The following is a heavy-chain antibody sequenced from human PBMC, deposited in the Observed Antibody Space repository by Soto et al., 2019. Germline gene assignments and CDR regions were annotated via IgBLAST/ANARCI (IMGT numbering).Heavy chain of an antibody. J-gene: IGHJ4*02. Sequence: QVPLVQSGAEVKKPGASVKVSCKASGYTFTSYGISWVRQAPGQGLEWMGWISAYNGNTNYAQKLQGRVTMTTDTSTSTAYMELRSLRSDDTAVYYCARDHLDWYSSSWSDYWGQGTLVTVSS. CDR3: ARDHLDWYSSSWSDY. V-gene: IGHV1-18*04. D-gene: IGHD6-13*01. CDR1: GYTFTSYG. CDR2: ISAYNGNT.